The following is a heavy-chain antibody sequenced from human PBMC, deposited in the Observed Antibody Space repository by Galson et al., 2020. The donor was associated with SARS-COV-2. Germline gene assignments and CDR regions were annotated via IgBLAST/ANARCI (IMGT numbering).Heavy chain of an antibody. V-gene: IGHV2-5*02. D-gene: IGHD2-2*01. CDR2: IYWDDDK. CDR1: GFSLSTSGVG. J-gene: IGHJ5*02. Sequence: SGPTLVKPTQTLTLTCTFSGFSLSTSGVGVGWIRQPPGKALEWLALIYWDDDKRYSPSLKSRLTITKDTSKNQVVLTMTNMVPVDTATYYCAHEPNAGNWFDPWGQGTLVTVSS. CDR3: AHEPNAGNWFDP.